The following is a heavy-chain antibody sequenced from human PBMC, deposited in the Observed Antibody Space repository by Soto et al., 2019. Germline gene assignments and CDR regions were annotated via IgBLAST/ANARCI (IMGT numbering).Heavy chain of an antibody. CDR3: ARALPYGGNPYYYYYMDV. CDR2: IYSGGST. CDR1: GFTVSSNY. V-gene: IGHV3-53*01. Sequence: GGSLRLSCAASGFTVSSNYMSWVRQAPGKGLEWVSVIYSGGSTYYADSVKGRFTISRDNSKNTLYLQMNSLRAEDTAVYYCARALPYGGNPYYYYYMDVWGKGTTVTVSS. D-gene: IGHD2-15*01. J-gene: IGHJ6*03.